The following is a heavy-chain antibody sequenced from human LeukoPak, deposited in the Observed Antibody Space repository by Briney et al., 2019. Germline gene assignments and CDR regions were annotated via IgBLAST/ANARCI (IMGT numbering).Heavy chain of an antibody. V-gene: IGHV3-7*01. CDR2: IKEDGSEK. Sequence: GGSLKLSCAASGLTFSSSWMTWVRQTQGKGLEWVANIKEDGSEKYYVDSVKGRFTISRDNAKNSLYLRMNSLRAEDTALYYCATDVGADWGQGTLVTVSS. CDR1: GLTFSSSW. CDR3: ATDVGAD. J-gene: IGHJ4*02.